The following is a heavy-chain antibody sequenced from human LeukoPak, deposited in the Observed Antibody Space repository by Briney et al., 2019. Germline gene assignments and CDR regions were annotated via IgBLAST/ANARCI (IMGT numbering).Heavy chain of an antibody. Sequence: PGRSLRLSCAASGFTFTIHAVHWVRQAPGKGLEWVAVTDGTNKFYSDSVRGRFTISGDTSKNTIYLQMNSLRPEDTAMYYCARDLIAGPPDYFDFWGWGNLVSVSS. CDR3: ARDLIAGPPDYFDF. D-gene: IGHD2-21*01. V-gene: IGHV3-30-3*01. CDR2: TDGTNK. CDR1: GFTFTIHA. J-gene: IGHJ4*02.